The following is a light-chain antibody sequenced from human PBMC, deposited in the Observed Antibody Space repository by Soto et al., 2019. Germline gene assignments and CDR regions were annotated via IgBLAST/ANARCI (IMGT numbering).Light chain of an antibody. CDR3: QQYGSSPLYT. Sequence: EIVLTQSPATLPLSPGERATLSCRASQSVSSSYLAWYQQKPGQAPRLLIYGTSSRATGIPDRFSGGGSGTDFTLTFSRLEPEDFAVYYCQQYGSSPLYTFGQGTKLVIK. J-gene: IGKJ2*01. V-gene: IGKV3-20*01. CDR2: GTS. CDR1: QSVSSSY.